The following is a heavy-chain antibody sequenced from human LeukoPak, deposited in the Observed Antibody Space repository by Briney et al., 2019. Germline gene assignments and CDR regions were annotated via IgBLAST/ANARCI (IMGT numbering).Heavy chain of an antibody. CDR2: IYYSGST. D-gene: IGHD1-26*01. Sequence: KPSETLSLTCTVSGGSISSSGYYWGWIRQPPGKGLEWIASIYYSGSTYYNPSLKSRVTISVDTSKNQLFLKLSSLTAADTAVYYCARHEYSGSYYGLSWFDPWGQGTLVTVSS. V-gene: IGHV4-39*01. J-gene: IGHJ5*02. CDR3: ARHEYSGSYYGLSWFDP. CDR1: GGSISSSGYY.